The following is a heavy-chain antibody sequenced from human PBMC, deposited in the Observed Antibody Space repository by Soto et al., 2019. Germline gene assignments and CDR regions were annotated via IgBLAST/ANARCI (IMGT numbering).Heavy chain of an antibody. J-gene: IGHJ5*02. V-gene: IGHV4-59*01. CDR1: GGSISSYY. D-gene: IGHD2-15*01. CDR3: ARGSLVHCSGGSCRPGINWFDP. Sequence: SETLSLTCTVSGGSISSYYWSWIRQPPGKGLEWIGYIYYSGSTNYNPSLKSRVTISVDTSKNHFSLKLSSVTAADTAVYYCARGSLVHCSGGSCRPGINWFDPWGQGTLVTVSS. CDR2: IYYSGST.